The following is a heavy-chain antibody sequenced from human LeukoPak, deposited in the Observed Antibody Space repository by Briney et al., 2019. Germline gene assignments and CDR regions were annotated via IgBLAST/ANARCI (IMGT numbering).Heavy chain of an antibody. CDR2: ISSNGGST. J-gene: IGHJ3*02. CDR1: GFTFSSYA. Sequence: GGSLRLSCAASGFTFSSYAMHWVRQAPGKGLEYVSAISSNGGSTYYANSVKGRFTISRDNSKNTLYLQMGSLRAEDMAVYYCATSSGWVRGAFDIWGQGTMVTVSS. CDR3: ATSSGWVRGAFDI. V-gene: IGHV3-64*01. D-gene: IGHD6-19*01.